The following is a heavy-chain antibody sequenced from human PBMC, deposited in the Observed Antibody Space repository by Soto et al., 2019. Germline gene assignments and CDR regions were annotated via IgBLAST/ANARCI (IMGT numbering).Heavy chain of an antibody. Sequence: QVQLVESGGDVVQPGRSLRLSCVASGFTFSSYGMQWVRQAPGKGLEWVAVISYDGSNKYYEDSVKGRVTISRDNSKNTVYLQMNSLRAEDTAVYYCATSRGSMGRGVAVSFYYYGMDAWGQGTTVTVSS. D-gene: IGHD3-10*01. CDR1: GFTFSSYG. V-gene: IGHV3-30*03. J-gene: IGHJ6*01. CDR2: ISYDGSNK. CDR3: ATSRGSMGRGVAVSFYYYGMDA.